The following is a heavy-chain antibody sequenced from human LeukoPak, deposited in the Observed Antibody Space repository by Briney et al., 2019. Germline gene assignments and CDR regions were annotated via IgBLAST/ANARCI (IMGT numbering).Heavy chain of an antibody. D-gene: IGHD1-26*01. CDR2: ISSSGSTI. J-gene: IGHJ4*02. CDR1: GFTFSDYY. Sequence: GGSLRLSCAASGFTFSDYYMSWIRQAPGKGLEWVSYISSSGSTIYYADSVKGRFTISRDNAKNSLYLQMNSLRAEDTAVYYCAKEARYSGSYYFAYWGQGTLVTVSS. V-gene: IGHV3-11*01. CDR3: AKEARYSGSYYFAY.